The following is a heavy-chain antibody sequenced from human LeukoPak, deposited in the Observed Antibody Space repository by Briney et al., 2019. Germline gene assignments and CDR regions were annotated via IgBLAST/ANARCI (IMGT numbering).Heavy chain of an antibody. Sequence: PSETLSLTCTVSGGSISSSSYYWGWIRQPPGKGLEWIGSIYYSGSTYYNPSLKSRVTISVDTSKNQFSLKLSSVTAADTAVYYCAREGRVAGKAFDIWGQGTMVTVSS. CDR1: GGSISSSSYY. V-gene: IGHV4-39*07. CDR3: AREGRVAGKAFDI. CDR2: IYYSGST. D-gene: IGHD6-19*01. J-gene: IGHJ3*02.